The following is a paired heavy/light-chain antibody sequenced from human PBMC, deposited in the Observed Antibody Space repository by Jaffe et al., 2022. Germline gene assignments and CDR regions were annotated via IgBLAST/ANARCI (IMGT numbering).Light chain of an antibody. CDR1: QSVSSSY. J-gene: IGKJ2*01. V-gene: IGKV3-20*01. CDR3: QQYGSSPQT. CDR2: GAS. Sequence: EIVLTQSPGTLSLSPGERATLSCRASQSVSSSYLAWYQQKPGQAPRLLIYGASSRATGIPDRFSGSGSGTDFTLTISRLEPEDFAVYYCQQYGSSPQTFGQGTKLEIK.
Heavy chain of an antibody. V-gene: IGHV1-69*05. CDR1: GGTFSSYA. CDR3: ASDGPEYCSGGSCYSGWYFDL. D-gene: IGHD2-15*01. J-gene: IGHJ2*01. Sequence: QVQLVQSGAEVKKPGSSVKVSCKASGGTFSSYAISWVRQAPGQGLEWMGGIIPIFGTANYAQKFQGRVTITTDESTSTAYMELSSLRSEDTAVYYCASDGPEYCSGGSCYSGWYFDLWGRGTLVTVSS. CDR2: IIPIFGTA.